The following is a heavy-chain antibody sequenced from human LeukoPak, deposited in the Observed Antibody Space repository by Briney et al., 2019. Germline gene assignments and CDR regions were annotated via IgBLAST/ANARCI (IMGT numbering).Heavy chain of an antibody. Sequence: PSETLSLTCTVSGGSISSSSYYWGWIRQPPGKGLEWIGSIYYSGSTYYNPSLKSRVTISVDTSKNQFSLKLSSVTAADTAVYYCARVLGYCSSTSCYYWFDPWGQGTLVTVSS. CDR1: GGSISSSSYY. CDR3: ARVLGYCSSTSCYYWFDP. J-gene: IGHJ5*02. D-gene: IGHD2-2*01. CDR2: IYYSGST. V-gene: IGHV4-39*07.